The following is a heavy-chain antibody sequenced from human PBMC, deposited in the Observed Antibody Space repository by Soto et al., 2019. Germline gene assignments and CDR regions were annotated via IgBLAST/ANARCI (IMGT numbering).Heavy chain of an antibody. D-gene: IGHD3-10*01. J-gene: IGHJ6*02. CDR1: GGSISGYY. CDR3: ARDGRLMLRGFSFYNGMDV. V-gene: IGHV4-59*01. CDR2: IYYSGNIYYSGNT. Sequence: HVQLQESGPGLVKPSETLSLTCTVSGGSISGYYWNWIRQSPGKGLEWIGYIYYSGNIYYSGNTNSNPSLKSRVTISLDRSKSQFSLKLTSVTVADTAVYFCARDGRLMLRGFSFYNGMDVWGQGTTVTVSS.